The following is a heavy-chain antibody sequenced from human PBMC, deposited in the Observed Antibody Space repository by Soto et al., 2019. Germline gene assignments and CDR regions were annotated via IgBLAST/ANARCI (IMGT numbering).Heavy chain of an antibody. CDR1: ESTVSRDW. CDR2: INQDGSEK. Sequence: EVHLVESGGGLVQTGGSLRLSCAIFESTVSRDWMNWVRQAPGKGLEWVAHINQDGSEKYYVDSVKGRFTISRDNAKKSLYLQMTSLRPADRAMYYCSGGVGDAFWGQGTLVTVSS. V-gene: IGHV3-7*04. J-gene: IGHJ4*02. CDR3: SGGVGDAF. D-gene: IGHD1-26*01.